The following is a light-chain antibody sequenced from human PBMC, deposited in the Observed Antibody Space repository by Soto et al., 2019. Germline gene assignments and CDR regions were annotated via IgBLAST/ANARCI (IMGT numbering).Light chain of an antibody. J-gene: IGLJ1*01. CDR3: CSYAGSITYV. CDR2: EGT. V-gene: IGLV2-23*01. CDR1: SSDVGAYNL. Sequence: QSVLAQPASVSGSPGQSITISCTGTSSDVGAYNLVSWYQQHPGKAPKVVIYEGTKRPSGVSNRFSGSKSGTTASLTISGLQTEGEADYYCCSYAGSITYVFGTGTKVTVL.